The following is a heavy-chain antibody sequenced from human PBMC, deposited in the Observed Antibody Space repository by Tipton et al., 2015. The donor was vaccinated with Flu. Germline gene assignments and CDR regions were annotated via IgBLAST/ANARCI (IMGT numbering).Heavy chain of an antibody. Sequence: QLVQSGGGKVQPGMSLRLSCSTSGFTFDDYAMHWVRQAPGGGLEWVSGINWNSGMRDYADSVKGRFTISRDNAENFLYLQMDDLRAEDTAFYYCARDKEPGSYWFRSFDLWGRGTLVSVSS. J-gene: IGHJ2*01. CDR2: INWNSGMR. CDR3: ARDKEPGSYWFRSFDL. V-gene: IGHV3-9*01. D-gene: IGHD1-26*01. CDR1: GFTFDDYA.